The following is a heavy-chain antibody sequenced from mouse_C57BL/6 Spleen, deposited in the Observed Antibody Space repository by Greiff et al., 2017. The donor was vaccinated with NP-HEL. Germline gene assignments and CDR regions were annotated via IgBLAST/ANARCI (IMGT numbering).Heavy chain of an antibody. D-gene: IGHD2-4*01. CDR2: IYPRSGNT. Sequence: QVQLQQSGAELARPGASVKLSCKASGYTFTSYGISWVKQRTGQGLEWIGEIYPRSGNTYYNEKFKGKATLTADKSSSTAYMELRSLTSEDSAVYFCARYDYDKMWYFDVWGTGTTVTVSS. V-gene: IGHV1-81*01. J-gene: IGHJ1*03. CDR3: ARYDYDKMWYFDV. CDR1: GYTFTSYG.